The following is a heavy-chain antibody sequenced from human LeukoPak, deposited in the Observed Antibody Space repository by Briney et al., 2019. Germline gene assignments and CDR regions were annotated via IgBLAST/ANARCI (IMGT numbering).Heavy chain of an antibody. CDR3: ARDSPMVVTPNYYMDV. Sequence: SVKVSCKASGGTVSSYAISRVRQAPGQGLEWMGRIIPIFGTANYAQKFQGRVTITTDESTSTAYMELSSLRSEDTAVYYCARDSPMVVTPNYYMDVWGKGTTVTVSS. V-gene: IGHV1-69*05. D-gene: IGHD4-23*01. CDR2: IIPIFGTA. CDR1: GGTVSSYA. J-gene: IGHJ6*03.